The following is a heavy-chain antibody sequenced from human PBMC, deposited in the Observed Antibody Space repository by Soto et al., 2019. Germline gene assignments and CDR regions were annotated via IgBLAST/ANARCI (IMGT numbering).Heavy chain of an antibody. CDR2: LYNTGST. Sequence: SETLSLPSTGSAASISRCYWSWIRLSPGKGLEWIGYLYNTGSTIYNPSLKSRVTISVDASRNQFSLKMNSVTAADTAVYYCARRSHINWPAYWGHGTQVTVS. D-gene: IGHD2-21*01. CDR1: AASISRCY. V-gene: IGHV4-59*01. CDR3: ARRSHINWPAY. J-gene: IGHJ4*01.